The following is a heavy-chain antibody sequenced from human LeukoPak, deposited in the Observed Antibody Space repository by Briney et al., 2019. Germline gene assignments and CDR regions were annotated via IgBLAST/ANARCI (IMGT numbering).Heavy chain of an antibody. Sequence: GGSLRLSCAASGFTLSSYGMHWVRQAPGKGLEWVAVLWYDGSNEYYAASVKGRFTISRDSSKNTLYLQMNSLRAEDTAVYYCARLGYGGRGWLFDYWGQGTLVTVSS. CDR1: GFTLSSYG. D-gene: IGHD6-19*01. V-gene: IGHV3-33*01. J-gene: IGHJ4*02. CDR3: ARLGYGGRGWLFDY. CDR2: LWYDGSNE.